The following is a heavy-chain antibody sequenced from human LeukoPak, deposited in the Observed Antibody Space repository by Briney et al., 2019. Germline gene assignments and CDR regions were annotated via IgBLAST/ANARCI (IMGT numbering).Heavy chain of an antibody. V-gene: IGHV1-18*01. J-gene: IGHJ4*02. CDR1: VYTFTSYG. Sequence: ASVKVSCKASVYTFTSYGISWVRQAPGQGLEWMGWISAYNGNTNYAQKLQGRVTMTTDTSTSTAYMELRSLRSDDAAVYYCARALWFGELQYWGQGTLVTVSS. D-gene: IGHD3-10*01. CDR3: ARALWFGELQY. CDR2: ISAYNGNT.